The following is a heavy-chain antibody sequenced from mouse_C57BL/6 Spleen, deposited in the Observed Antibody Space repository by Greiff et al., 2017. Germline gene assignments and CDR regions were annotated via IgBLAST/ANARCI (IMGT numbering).Heavy chain of an antibody. CDR2: ISYDGSN. CDR3: ARDQGWLLRGYFDY. CDR1: GYSITSGYY. D-gene: IGHD2-3*01. V-gene: IGHV3-6*01. Sequence: EVKLQESGPGLVKPSQSLSLTCSVTGYSITSGYYWNWIRQFPGNKLEWMGYISYDGSNNYNPSLKNRISITRDTSKNQFFLKLNSVTTEDTATYYCARDQGWLLRGYFDYWGQGTTLTVSS. J-gene: IGHJ2*01.